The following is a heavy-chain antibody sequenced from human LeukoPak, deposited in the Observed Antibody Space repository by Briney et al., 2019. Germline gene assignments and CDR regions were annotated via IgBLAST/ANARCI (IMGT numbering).Heavy chain of an antibody. J-gene: IGHJ3*02. V-gene: IGHV3-48*04. D-gene: IGHD6-19*01. CDR3: ARETRLVTFDI. CDR1: GFTFSSYS. CDR2: ISSSSSTI. Sequence: GGSLRLSCAASGFTFSSYSMNWVRQAPGKGLEWVSYISSSSSTIYYADSVKGRFTISRDNAKNSLYLQMNSLRAEDTAVYYCARETRLVTFDIWGQGTMVTVSS.